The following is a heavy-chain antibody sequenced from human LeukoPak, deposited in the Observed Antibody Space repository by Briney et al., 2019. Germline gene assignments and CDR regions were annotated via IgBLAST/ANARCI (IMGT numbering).Heavy chain of an antibody. J-gene: IGHJ3*02. V-gene: IGHV1-2*02. CDR3: ARDTRYYYDSSAYYRSDAFDI. CDR1: GYTFTGYY. D-gene: IGHD3-22*01. Sequence: GASVKVSCTASGYTFTGYYIHWVRQAPGHGREWMGWINPNSGGTNYEQKLQGRVTMTRDTSISTAYMELSSLRSDDAAVYYWARDTRYYYDSSAYYRSDAFDIWGQGTMVTVSS. CDR2: INPNSGGT.